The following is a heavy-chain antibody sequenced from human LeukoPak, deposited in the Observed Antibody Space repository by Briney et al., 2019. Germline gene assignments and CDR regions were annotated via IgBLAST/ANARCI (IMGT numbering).Heavy chain of an antibody. CDR2: IYYSGST. CDR3: ASGQYYYDSRAYHGVAN. V-gene: IGHV4-39*01. D-gene: IGHD3-22*01. Sequence: TSETLSLTCTVSRGSINSNTYYWGWLRQPPGKGLEWIETIYYSGSTYYSSSLKSRVTISEDTSNNQYSLKLSSVTAADTAVYYCASGQYYYDSRAYHGVANWGQGTLVTVSS. CDR1: RGSINSNTYY. J-gene: IGHJ4*02.